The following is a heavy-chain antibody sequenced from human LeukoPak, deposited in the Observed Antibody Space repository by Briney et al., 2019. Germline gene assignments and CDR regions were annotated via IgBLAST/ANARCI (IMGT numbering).Heavy chain of an antibody. D-gene: IGHD3-3*01. Sequence: PSETLSLTGAVSGGSISSGYYWGWIRQPPGKGREWIGSIYHSGSTYYNPSLKSRVTISVDTSKNQFSLKLSSVTAADTAVYYCARYYDFWSGSSTGGYWGQGTLVTVSS. CDR3: ARYYDFWSGSSTGGY. J-gene: IGHJ4*02. V-gene: IGHV4-38-2*01. CDR2: IYHSGST. CDR1: GGSISSGYY.